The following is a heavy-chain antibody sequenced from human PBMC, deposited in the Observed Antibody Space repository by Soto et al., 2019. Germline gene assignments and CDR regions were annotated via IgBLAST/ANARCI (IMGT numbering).Heavy chain of an antibody. CDR2: ISSSSSTI. J-gene: IGHJ6*02. CDR3: AREATIFGVVIISLIYGMDV. CDR1: GFTFSSYS. D-gene: IGHD3-3*01. Sequence: PGGSLRLSCAASGFTFSSYSTNWVRQAPGKGLEWVSYISSSSSTIYYADSVKGRFTISRDNAKNSLYLQMNSLRDEDTAVYYCAREATIFGVVIISLIYGMDVWGQGTTVTVSS. V-gene: IGHV3-48*02.